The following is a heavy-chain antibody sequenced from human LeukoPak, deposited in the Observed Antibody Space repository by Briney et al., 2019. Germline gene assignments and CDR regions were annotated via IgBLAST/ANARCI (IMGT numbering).Heavy chain of an antibody. Sequence: PGGSLRLSCAASGFTFSDYYMSRIRQAPGKGLEWVSYISSSGSTIYYADSVKGRFTISRDNAKNSLYLQMNSLRAEDTAVYYCARILIAAATPNFDYWGQGTLVTVSS. CDR3: ARILIAAATPNFDY. CDR2: ISSSGSTI. CDR1: GFTFSDYY. V-gene: IGHV3-11*01. D-gene: IGHD6-13*01. J-gene: IGHJ4*02.